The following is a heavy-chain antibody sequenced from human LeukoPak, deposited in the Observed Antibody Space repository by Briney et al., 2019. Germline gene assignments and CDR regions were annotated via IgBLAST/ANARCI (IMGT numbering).Heavy chain of an antibody. CDR3: ARYIVGATTALDY. Sequence: SVKVSCKASGGTFSSYAISWVRQAPGQGLEWMGGIIPIFGTANYAQKFQGRVTITADESTSTAYMELSSLRSEDTAVYYCARYIVGATTALDYWGQGTLVTVSS. J-gene: IGHJ4*02. CDR2: IIPIFGTA. V-gene: IGHV1-69*13. D-gene: IGHD1-26*01. CDR1: GGTFSSYA.